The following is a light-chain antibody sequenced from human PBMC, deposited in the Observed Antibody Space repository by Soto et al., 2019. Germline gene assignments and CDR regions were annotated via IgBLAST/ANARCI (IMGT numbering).Light chain of an antibody. CDR1: QSISSW. CDR3: QQYNSYSPWT. CDR2: DAS. J-gene: IGKJ1*01. Sequence: DIQMTQSPSTLSASVGDRDTITCRASQSISSWLAWYQQKPGKAPKLLIYDASSLESGVPSRFSGSGSGTEFTLTISSLQPDDFATYYCQQYNSYSPWTFGQGTRWISN. V-gene: IGKV1-5*01.